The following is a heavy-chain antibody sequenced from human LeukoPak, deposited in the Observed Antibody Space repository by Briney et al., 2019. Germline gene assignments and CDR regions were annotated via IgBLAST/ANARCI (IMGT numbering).Heavy chain of an antibody. CDR3: AREISRTGAFDI. J-gene: IGHJ3*02. CDR2: IYSGGST. CDR1: GFTVSSNY. Sequence: GGSLRLSCAPSGFTVSSNYMSWVRQAPGKGLERVSVIYSGGSTYYADSVKGRFTISRDNSKNTLYLQMNSLRAEDTAVYYCAREISRTGAFDIWGQGTMVTVSS. V-gene: IGHV3-53*05. D-gene: IGHD3-3*02.